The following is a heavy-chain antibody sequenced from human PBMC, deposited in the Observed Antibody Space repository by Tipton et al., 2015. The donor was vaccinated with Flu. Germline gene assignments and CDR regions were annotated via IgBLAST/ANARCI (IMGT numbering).Heavy chain of an antibody. D-gene: IGHD1-7*01. Sequence: QLVQSGGGLVQPGGSLRLSCAASGISFSSYWMSWVRQPPGKGLEWVATIKHDGSETFYVDSVKGRFTISRDNAKNSLYLQMSSLRAEDTAVYYCARDSHIGWNYVEYFDNWGQGTLVTVSS. CDR2: IKHDGSET. J-gene: IGHJ4*02. CDR3: ARDSHIGWNYVEYFDN. V-gene: IGHV3-7*01. CDR1: GISFSSYW.